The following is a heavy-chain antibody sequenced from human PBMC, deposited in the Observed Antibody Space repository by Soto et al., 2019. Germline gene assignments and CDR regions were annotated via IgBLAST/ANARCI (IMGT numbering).Heavy chain of an antibody. CDR3: ARGPIMITFGGVIDYYYYYYGMDV. D-gene: IGHD3-16*02. Sequence: SETLSLTCAVYGGSFSGYYWSWIRQPPGKGLEWIGKINHSGSTNYNPSLKSRVTISVDTSKNQFSLKLSSVTAADTAVYYCARGPIMITFGGVIDYYYYYYGMDVWGQGTTVTVSS. CDR2: INHSGST. CDR1: GGSFSGYY. J-gene: IGHJ6*02. V-gene: IGHV4-34*01.